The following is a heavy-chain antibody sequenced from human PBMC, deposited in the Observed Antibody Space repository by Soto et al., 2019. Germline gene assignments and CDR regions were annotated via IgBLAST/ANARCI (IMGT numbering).Heavy chain of an antibody. CDR2: IYWDDDK. Sequence: QITLRESGPTLVKPTQTLTLTCTFSGFSISTTAVSVGWIRQPPGKALEWLALIYWDDDKRYSSYLKSRLTMPKDTSKNQVVLTITTMDPVDTATYYCAHRHSAAAGSGNNWFDSWGQGTLVTVSS. CDR3: AHRHSAAAGSGNNWFDS. V-gene: IGHV2-5*02. CDR1: GFSISTTAVS. D-gene: IGHD6-13*01. J-gene: IGHJ5*01.